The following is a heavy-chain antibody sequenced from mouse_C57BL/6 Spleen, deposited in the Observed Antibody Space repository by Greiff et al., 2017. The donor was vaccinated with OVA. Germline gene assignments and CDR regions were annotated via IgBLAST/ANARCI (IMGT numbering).Heavy chain of an antibody. CDR3: ARRDYYGSNYWYFDV. CDR2: IDPSDSYT. Sequence: QVQLKQSGAELVKPGASVKLSCKASGYTFTSYWMQWVKQRPGQGLEWIGEIDPSDSYTNYNQKFKGKATLTVDTSSSTAYMQLSSLTSEDSAVYYCARRDYYGSNYWYFDVWGTGTTVTVSS. CDR1: GYTFTSYW. J-gene: IGHJ1*03. D-gene: IGHD1-1*01. V-gene: IGHV1-50*01.